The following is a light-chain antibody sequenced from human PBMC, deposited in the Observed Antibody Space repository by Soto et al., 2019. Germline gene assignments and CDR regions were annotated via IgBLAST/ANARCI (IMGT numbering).Light chain of an antibody. V-gene: IGKV3-20*01. CDR1: QSVSSY. CDR3: QQYGSSSRT. J-gene: IGKJ1*01. CDR2: GAS. Sequence: EIVLTQSPGTLSLSPGERVTLSCRASQSVSSYLAWYQQKPGQAPRLLIYGASSRATGIPDKFSASGSGTDFTLTISRLEPEDFAVYYCQQYGSSSRTFGQGTKVEIK.